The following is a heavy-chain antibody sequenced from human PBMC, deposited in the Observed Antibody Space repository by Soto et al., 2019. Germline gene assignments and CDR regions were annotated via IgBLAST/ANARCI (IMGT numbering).Heavy chain of an antibody. V-gene: IGHV3-11*06. CDR3: ARHTSGWHYYDY. D-gene: IGHD6-19*01. CDR1: GFNFSDHY. Sequence: GGSLRLSCAASGFNFSDHYMNCARQAPGKGLEWVSYISGSSRYTNFADSVKGRFTISRDNAKNSLYLQMKSLRVEDTAVYYCARHTSGWHYYDYWGQGTPVTV. J-gene: IGHJ4*02. CDR2: ISGSSRYT.